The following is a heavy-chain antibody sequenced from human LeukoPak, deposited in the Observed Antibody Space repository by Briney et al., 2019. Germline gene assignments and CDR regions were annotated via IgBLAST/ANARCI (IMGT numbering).Heavy chain of an antibody. CDR1: GGTFSSYA. J-gene: IGHJ6*02. D-gene: IGHD6-13*01. CDR2: IIPILGIA. Sequence: ASVTVSCKASGGTFSSYAISWVRQAPGQGLEWMGRIIPILGIANYAQKFQGRVTITADKSTSTAYMELSSLRSEDTAVYYCAAAAGTWYYGMDVWGQGTTVTVSS. V-gene: IGHV1-69*04. CDR3: AAAAGTWYYGMDV.